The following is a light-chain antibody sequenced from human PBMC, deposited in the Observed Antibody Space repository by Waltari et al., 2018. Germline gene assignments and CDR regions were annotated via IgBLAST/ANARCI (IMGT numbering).Light chain of an antibody. V-gene: IGKV1-33*01. Sequence: DIQMTQSPSSLSASVVNIASITCKASHDISNFLNWYQQKPGKAPKLLIYDASNLETGVPSRFSGSGSGTDFSFTISSLQPEDIATYYCQQFDNLVYTFGQGTKLEIK. CDR3: QQFDNLVYT. J-gene: IGKJ2*01. CDR1: HDISNF. CDR2: DAS.